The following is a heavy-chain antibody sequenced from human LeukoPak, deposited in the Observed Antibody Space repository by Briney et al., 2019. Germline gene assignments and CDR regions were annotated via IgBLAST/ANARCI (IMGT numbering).Heavy chain of an antibody. D-gene: IGHD4-11*01. CDR2: ISDSWNT. V-gene: IGHV4-38-2*01. CDR3: ARINYSHRNYKYYMDV. Sequence: PSETLSLTCAVSGYSIYSAYYWGWIRQPPGKGLEWIGSISDSWNTYYNPSPKSRVTFSVDPSKNQFSLKLSSVTAADTAVYYCARINYSHRNYKYYMDVWGKGTTVTVSS. CDR1: GYSIYSAYY. J-gene: IGHJ6*03.